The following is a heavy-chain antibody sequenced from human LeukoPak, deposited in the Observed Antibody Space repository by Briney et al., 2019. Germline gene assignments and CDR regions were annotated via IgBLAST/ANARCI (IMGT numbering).Heavy chain of an antibody. Sequence: GRSLRLSCAASGFTFDDYAMHWVRQAPGKGLEWVSGISWNSGSIGYADSVKGRFTISRDNAKNSLYLQMNSLRAEDTAVYYCARQRNQVDYWGQGTLVTVSS. J-gene: IGHJ4*02. CDR1: GFTFDDYA. CDR3: ARQRNQVDY. CDR2: ISWNSGSI. D-gene: IGHD1-1*01. V-gene: IGHV3-9*01.